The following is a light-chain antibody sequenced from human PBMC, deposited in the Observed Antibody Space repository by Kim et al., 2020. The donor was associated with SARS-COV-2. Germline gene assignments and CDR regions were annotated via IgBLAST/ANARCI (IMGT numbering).Light chain of an antibody. CDR2: AAS. CDR3: LQDNSYPYT. J-gene: IGKJ2*01. CDR1: QGIGND. Sequence: SASVGDRVTITCRASQGIGNDVAWYQQKPGGAPKRLIYAASTLRPLVPSRFGGGGYGTEFTLTINTLQAEDSATYYCLQDNSYPYTFGPGTKLEI. V-gene: IGKV1-17*01.